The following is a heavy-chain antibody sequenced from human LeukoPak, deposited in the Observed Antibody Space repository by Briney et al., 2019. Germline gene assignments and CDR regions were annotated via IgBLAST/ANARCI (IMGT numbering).Heavy chain of an antibody. Sequence: SETLSLACTVSGGSISSGSYYWSWIRQPAGKGLEWIGRIYTSGSTNYNPSLKSRITISVDTSKNQFSLKLSSVTAADTAVYYCARVRDGYNYVGYWGQGTLATVSS. CDR1: GGSISSGSYY. V-gene: IGHV4-61*02. CDR3: ARVRDGYNYVGY. CDR2: IYTSGST. D-gene: IGHD5-24*01. J-gene: IGHJ4*02.